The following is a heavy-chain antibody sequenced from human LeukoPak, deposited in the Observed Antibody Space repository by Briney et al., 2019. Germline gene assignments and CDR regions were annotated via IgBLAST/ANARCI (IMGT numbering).Heavy chain of an antibody. CDR3: AREGFHGRELFPTFDY. CDR2: IIPIFGTA. CDR1: GGTFSSYA. Sequence: ASVKVSCKASGGTFSSYAISWVRQAPGQGLEWMGGIIPIFGTANYAQKFQGRVTITADESTSTAYLELSSLRSEDTAVYYCAREGFHGRELFPTFDYWGQGTLVTVSS. D-gene: IGHD3-10*01. J-gene: IGHJ4*02. V-gene: IGHV1-69*13.